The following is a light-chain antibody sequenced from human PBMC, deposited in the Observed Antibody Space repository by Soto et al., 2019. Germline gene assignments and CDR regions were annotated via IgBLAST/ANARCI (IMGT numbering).Light chain of an antibody. CDR2: EVS. CDR3: CSYAGSSTYG. J-gene: IGLJ1*01. CDR1: SSDVGSYNL. V-gene: IGLV2-23*02. Sequence: QSVLTQPASVSGSPGQSITISCTGTSSDVGSYNLVSWYQQHPGKAPKLMIYEVSKRPSGVSHRFSGSTSGNTASLTLSGPQAEDEADYYCCSYAGSSTYGFGTGTKVTVL.